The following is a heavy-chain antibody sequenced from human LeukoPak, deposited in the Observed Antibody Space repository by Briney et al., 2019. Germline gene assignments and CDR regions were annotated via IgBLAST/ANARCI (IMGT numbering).Heavy chain of an antibody. J-gene: IGHJ3*02. CDR1: GYTFTSYG. CDR3: ARDISGSYWPDAFDI. Sequence: EASVKVSCKASGYTFTSYGISWVRQAPGQGLEWMGWISAYNGNTNYAQKLQGRVTMTTDTSTSPAYVELRSLRSDDTAVYYAARDISGSYWPDAFDIWGQGTMVTVSS. CDR2: ISAYNGNT. V-gene: IGHV1-18*01. D-gene: IGHD1-26*01.